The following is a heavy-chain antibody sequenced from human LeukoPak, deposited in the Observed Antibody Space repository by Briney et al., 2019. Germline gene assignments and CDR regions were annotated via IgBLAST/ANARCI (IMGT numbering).Heavy chain of an antibody. Sequence: PGEYLKISCKGSGYSFTNYWIGWVRQMPGKGLEWMGIIHPGDSNTRYSPSFQGQVTISADKSINTAYLQWSSLKAWDTAMYYCARRTQNFFDPWGQGTLVTVSS. CDR1: GYSFTNYW. CDR3: ARRTQNFFDP. J-gene: IGHJ5*02. CDR2: IHPGDSNT. D-gene: IGHD1-1*01. V-gene: IGHV5-51*01.